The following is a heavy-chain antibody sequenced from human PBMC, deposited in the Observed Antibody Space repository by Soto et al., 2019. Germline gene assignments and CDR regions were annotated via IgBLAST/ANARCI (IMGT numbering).Heavy chain of an antibody. CDR3: AKDSSRDIVTENHYYYYGMDV. CDR1: GFTFSSYG. Sequence: PVGSLRLSCAASGFTFSSYGMHWVRQAPGKGLEWVAVISYDGSNKYYADSVKGRFTISRDNSKNTLYLQMNSLRAEDTAVYYCAKDSSRDIVTENHYYYYGMDVWGQGTTVTVSS. J-gene: IGHJ6*02. V-gene: IGHV3-30*18. D-gene: IGHD2-15*01. CDR2: ISYDGSNK.